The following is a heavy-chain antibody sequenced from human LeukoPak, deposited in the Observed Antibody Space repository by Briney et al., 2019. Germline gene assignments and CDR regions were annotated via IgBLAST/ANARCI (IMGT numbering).Heavy chain of an antibody. CDR1: GGSISSYY. Sequence: SETLSLTCTVSGGSISSYYWSWIRQPPGKGLEWIGYIYYSGSTNYNPSLKSRVTISVDTSKNQFSLKLSSVTAADTAVYYCARDPMVRGVMGYWGQGTLVTVSS. D-gene: IGHD3-10*01. CDR2: IYYSGST. CDR3: ARDPMVRGVMGY. J-gene: IGHJ4*02. V-gene: IGHV4-59*12.